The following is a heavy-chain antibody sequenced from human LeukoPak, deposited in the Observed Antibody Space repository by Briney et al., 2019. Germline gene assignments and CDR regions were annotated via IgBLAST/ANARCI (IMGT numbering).Heavy chain of an antibody. CDR1: GGSIRSSYYY. V-gene: IGHV4-39*01. CDR2: IYDSGST. J-gene: IGHJ2*01. Sequence: SETLSLTCTVSGGSIRSSYYYWGWIRQPPGKGLEWIGSIYDSGSTYYNPSLKSRVTISVDTSKNQFSLKLNSVTAADTAVYYCARGSLSYWYFDLWGRGTLVTVSS. CDR3: ARGSLSYWYFDL. D-gene: IGHD6-19*01.